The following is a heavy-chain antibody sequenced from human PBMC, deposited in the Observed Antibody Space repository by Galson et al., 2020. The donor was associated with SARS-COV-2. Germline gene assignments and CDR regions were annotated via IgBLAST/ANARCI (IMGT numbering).Heavy chain of an antibody. D-gene: IGHD3-10*01. J-gene: IGHJ4*02. CDR2: TYYSGST. Sequence: ASETLSLTCSVSGGSISGYYWSWIRQPPGKQLEWIGYTYYSGSTNYNPSLESRVTISVDTSKNQFSLNLTSVAAADTAIYYCAREAGVRMGYYGSGSHFDSWGQGTLVTVSS. V-gene: IGHV4-59*01. CDR1: GGSISGYY. CDR3: AREAGVRMGYYGSGSHFDS.